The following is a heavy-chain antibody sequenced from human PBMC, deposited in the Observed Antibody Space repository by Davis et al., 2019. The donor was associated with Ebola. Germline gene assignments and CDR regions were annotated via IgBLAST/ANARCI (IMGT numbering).Heavy chain of an antibody. Sequence: ASVKVSCKAFGYTFSNYYVHWVRQAPGQGLEWMGVINPSAGYTNYAQKFQGRVTITRDTSTSTVYMEVRRLRSDDTAVYYCARDGRHHDAFDIWGQGTMVTVSS. D-gene: IGHD1-1*01. CDR3: ARDGRHHDAFDI. CDR2: INPSAGYT. CDR1: GYTFSNYY. J-gene: IGHJ3*02. V-gene: IGHV1-46*01.